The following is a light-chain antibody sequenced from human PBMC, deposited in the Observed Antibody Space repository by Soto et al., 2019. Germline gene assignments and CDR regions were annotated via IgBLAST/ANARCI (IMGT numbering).Light chain of an antibody. CDR2: AAS. CDR3: QQYNDWPLT. V-gene: IGKV3-15*01. Sequence: VMTQSPATLSVSPGDTATLSCRASQSLGSNLGWYQQKPGQAPRLLIFAASTRATGVPAGFSGSGSATEFSLTISSLQSEDFAVYFCQQYNDWPLTFGQGTKVDIK. CDR1: QSLGSN. J-gene: IGKJ1*01.